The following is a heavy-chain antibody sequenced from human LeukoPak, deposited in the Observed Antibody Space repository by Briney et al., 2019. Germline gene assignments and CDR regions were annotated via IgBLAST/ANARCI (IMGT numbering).Heavy chain of an antibody. CDR2: LSPSGASI. CDR3: AAGPYGGNTPFDY. V-gene: IGHV3-23*01. CDR1: GFTFGSYA. J-gene: IGHJ4*02. D-gene: IGHD4-23*01. Sequence: GGSLRLSCAASGFTFGSYAMSWVRHAPGRGLEGVSSLSPSGASIYYADSVKGRFSISRDNSKNTLYLQMNNLRAEDTALYYCAAGPYGGNTPFDYWGQGTLVTISS.